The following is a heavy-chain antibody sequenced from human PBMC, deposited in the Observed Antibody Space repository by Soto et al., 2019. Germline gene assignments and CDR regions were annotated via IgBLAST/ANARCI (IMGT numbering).Heavy chain of an antibody. J-gene: IGHJ6*02. CDR2: ISWNSGTI. D-gene: IGHD4-17*01. Sequence: PXGSLRLSCGASGFTFDEYGMHWVRQAPGKGLEWVSGISWNSGTIGYADSVKGRFTISRDNAKNSLYLQMSSLRAEDTALYYXXXXTGXTXNGMDVWGQGTTVTVSS. CDR1: GFTFDEYG. V-gene: IGHV3-9*01. CDR3: XXXTGXTXNGMDV.